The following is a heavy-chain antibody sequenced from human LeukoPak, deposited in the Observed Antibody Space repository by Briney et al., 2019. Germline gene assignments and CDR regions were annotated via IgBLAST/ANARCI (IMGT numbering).Heavy chain of an antibody. D-gene: IGHD3-22*01. V-gene: IGHV4-59*12. CDR1: GGSISSYY. J-gene: IGHJ4*02. CDR2: IYYSGST. CDR3: ARGKDYYDSSGYYG. Sequence: PSETLSLTCTASGGSISSYYWSWIRQPPGKGLEWIGYIYYSGSTNYNPSLKSRVTMSVDTSKNQFSLKLSSVTAADTAVYYCARGKDYYDSSGYYGWGQGTLVTVSS.